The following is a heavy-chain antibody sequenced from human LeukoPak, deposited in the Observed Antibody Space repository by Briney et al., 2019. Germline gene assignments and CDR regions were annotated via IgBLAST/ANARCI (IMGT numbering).Heavy chain of an antibody. CDR3: ARDQYSGSLDY. Sequence: PSETLSLTCTVSGGSISSYYWTWIRQPAGKGLEWIGRFYSTGSTNYNPSLKSRVTMSVDTSKNQFFLKLSSVTAADTAVYYCARDQYSGSLDYWGQGTLVTVSS. V-gene: IGHV4-4*07. CDR2: FYSTGST. D-gene: IGHD1-26*01. CDR1: GGSISSYY. J-gene: IGHJ4*02.